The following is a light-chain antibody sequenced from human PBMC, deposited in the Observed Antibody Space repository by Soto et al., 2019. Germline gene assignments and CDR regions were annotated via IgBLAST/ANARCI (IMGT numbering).Light chain of an antibody. V-gene: IGKV1D-8*01. Sequence: VIWMTQSPSLISASTGDSVNISCRMSQAISSHLAWYQQKPEKAPNLLLFATSTLQGGVPSRFSGSGSGTDCTVSISSLQSEDFATYYCLQYDTYPYTFGRGNKV. CDR2: ATS. J-gene: IGKJ2*01. CDR1: QAISSH. CDR3: LQYDTYPYT.